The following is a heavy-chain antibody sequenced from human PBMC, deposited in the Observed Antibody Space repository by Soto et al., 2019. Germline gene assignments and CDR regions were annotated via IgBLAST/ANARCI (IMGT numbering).Heavy chain of an antibody. J-gene: IGHJ3*02. D-gene: IGHD3-22*01. CDR2: IYYSGST. CDR3: ARDTYYYESGNLGPAASDM. CDR1: GGSINDFY. Sequence: LSLPCTVSGGSINDFYWSWIRQPPGKGLECIGYIYYSGSTDYNPSLKGRVTISADTSKNQCSLKLTSVTAADTAVYYCARDTYYYESGNLGPAASDMWGQGTMVPVSS. V-gene: IGHV4-59*01.